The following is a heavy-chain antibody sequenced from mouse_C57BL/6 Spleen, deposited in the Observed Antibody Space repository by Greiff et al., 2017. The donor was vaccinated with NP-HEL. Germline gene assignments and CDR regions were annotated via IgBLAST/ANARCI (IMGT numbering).Heavy chain of an antibody. Sequence: EVKLLESGGGLVKPGGSLKLSCAASGFTFSSYAMSWVRQTPEKRLEWVATISDGGSYTYYPDNVKGRFTISRDNAKNNLYLQMSHLKSEDTAMYYCAGRNYAMDYWGQGTSVTVSS. CDR2: ISDGGSYT. V-gene: IGHV5-4*03. CDR3: AGRNYAMDY. CDR1: GFTFSSYA. J-gene: IGHJ4*01. D-gene: IGHD1-1*01.